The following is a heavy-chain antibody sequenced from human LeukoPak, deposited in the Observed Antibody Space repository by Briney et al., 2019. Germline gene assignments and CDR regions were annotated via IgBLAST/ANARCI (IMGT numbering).Heavy chain of an antibody. CDR1: GFTFSSYG. V-gene: IGHV3-30*18. CDR2: ISYDGSNK. J-gene: IGHJ4*02. CDR3: AKKRALGEVEYSSSYFDY. D-gene: IGHD6-6*01. Sequence: GGSLRLSCAASGFTFSSYGMHWVRQAPGKGLEWVAVISYDGSNKYYADSVKGRFTLSRDNSKNTLYLQMNSLRAEDTAVYYCAKKRALGEVEYSSSYFDYWGQGTLVTVSS.